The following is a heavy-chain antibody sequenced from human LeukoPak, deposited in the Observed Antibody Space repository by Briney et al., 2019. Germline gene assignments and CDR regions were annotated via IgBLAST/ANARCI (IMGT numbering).Heavy chain of an antibody. D-gene: IGHD1-26*01. CDR2: IYTSGST. J-gene: IGHJ5*02. CDR3: ARAEYSGSYWFDP. CDR1: GDSISSGDYY. V-gene: IGHV4-61*02. Sequence: SETPSPTCTGSGDSISSGDYYWSWIRPPPRKGPGWIGRIYTSGSTNYNPSLKSRVTFSVDTSKNQFSLRLSSVTAADTAVYYCARAEYSGSYWFDPWGHGILVTVSS.